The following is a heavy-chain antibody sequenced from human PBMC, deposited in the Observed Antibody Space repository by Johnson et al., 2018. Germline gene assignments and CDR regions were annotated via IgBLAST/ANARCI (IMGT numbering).Heavy chain of an antibody. CDR1: GFTFDDYG. J-gene: IGHJ6*03. CDR3: ARGDQDDSSSYLAYQYYMDV. Sequence: VQLVESGGGVVRPGGSLRLSCAASGFTFDDYGMNWVRQAPGKGLEWVSGINWNGGSTGYADSVKGRLTISRDNAKNSLYLQMNSLKTEDTALYYFARGDQDDSSSYLAYQYYMDVWGKGTTVTVSS. D-gene: IGHD3-22*01. V-gene: IGHV3-20*04. CDR2: INWNGGST.